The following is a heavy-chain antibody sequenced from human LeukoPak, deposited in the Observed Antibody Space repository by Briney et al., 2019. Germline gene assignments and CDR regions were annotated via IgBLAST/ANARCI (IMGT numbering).Heavy chain of an antibody. CDR1: GGTFSSYA. CDR3: ARDPPSAYYYDSSGYGTPYYYGMDV. J-gene: IGHJ6*02. D-gene: IGHD3-22*01. CDR2: IIPIFGTA. Sequence: SVKVSCKASGGTFSSYAISWVRQAPGQGLEWMGGIIPIFGTANYAQKFQGRVTITADESTSTAYTELSSLRSEDTAVYYCARDPPSAYYYDSSGYGTPYYYGMDVWGQGTTVTVSS. V-gene: IGHV1-69*13.